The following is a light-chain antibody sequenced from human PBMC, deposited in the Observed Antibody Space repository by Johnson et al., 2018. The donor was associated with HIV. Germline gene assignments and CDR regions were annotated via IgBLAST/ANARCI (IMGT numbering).Light chain of an antibody. CDR1: SSNIGNNY. J-gene: IGLJ1*01. CDR3: GTWDSSLRGGA. V-gene: IGLV1-51*01. Sequence: QSVLTQPPSVSAAPGQKVTISCSGSSSNIGNNYVSWYQQLPGTAPKLLIYDNNKRPSGIPDRFSGSKSGTSATLGITGLQTGDEADYYCGTWDSSLRGGAFGTGTKVTGL. CDR2: DNN.